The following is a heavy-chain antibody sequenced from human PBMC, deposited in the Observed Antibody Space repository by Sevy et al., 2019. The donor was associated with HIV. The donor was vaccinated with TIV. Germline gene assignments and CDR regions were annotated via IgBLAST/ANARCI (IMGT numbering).Heavy chain of an antibody. CDR2: IYSGGST. D-gene: IGHD1-26*01. CDR1: GFTVSSNY. J-gene: IGHJ3*02. V-gene: IGHV3-53*01. CDR3: AREEWELLEGAFDI. Sequence: GGSLRLSCAASGFTVSSNYMSWVRQAPGKGLEWVSVIYSGGSTYYADSVKGRFTISRDNSKNTLYLQMNSLGAEDTAVYYCAREEWELLEGAFDIWGQGTMVTASS.